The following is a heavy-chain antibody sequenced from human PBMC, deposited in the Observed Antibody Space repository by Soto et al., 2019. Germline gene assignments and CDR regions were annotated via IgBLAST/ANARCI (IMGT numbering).Heavy chain of an antibody. CDR1: GGSISSGDYY. V-gene: IGHV4-30-4*01. CDR2: IYYSGST. CDR3: ARGSHYCSGGSCYSRNYYYYGMDV. J-gene: IGHJ6*02. Sequence: QVQLQESGPGLVKPSQTLSLTCTVSGGSISSGDYYWSWIRQPPGKGLEWIGYIYYSGSTYYNPSLKSRVTISVDTSKNQFSLKLRSVTAADTAVYYCARGSHYCSGGSCYSRNYYYYGMDVWGQGTTVTVSS. D-gene: IGHD2-15*01.